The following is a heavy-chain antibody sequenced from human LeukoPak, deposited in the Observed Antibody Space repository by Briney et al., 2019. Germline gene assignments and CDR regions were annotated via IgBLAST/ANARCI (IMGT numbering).Heavy chain of an antibody. J-gene: IGHJ4*02. Sequence: PGGSLRLSCAASGFTFSSYAMSWVRQAPGKGLEWVSAISGSGGSTYYADSVKGRFTISRDNSKNTLYLQMNSLRAEDTAVYYCAKGGGGYSYGSQNDYWGQGTLVTVSS. CDR3: AKGGGGYSYGSQNDY. CDR1: GFTFSSYA. D-gene: IGHD5-18*01. CDR2: ISGSGGST. V-gene: IGHV3-23*01.